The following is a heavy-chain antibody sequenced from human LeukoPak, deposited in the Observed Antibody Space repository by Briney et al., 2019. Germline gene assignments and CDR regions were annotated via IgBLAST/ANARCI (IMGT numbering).Heavy chain of an antibody. V-gene: IGHV1-3*02. CDR3: ANSKRDGYTHYYYYYRDV. D-gene: IGHD5-24*01. Sequence: ASVKVSCKASGYTFTSYAMHWVRQAPGHRLEWMGGSNAGNGNTKYSQEFQGRVTITRDTSASTAYMELSSLRSEDTAVYYCANSKRDGYTHYYYYYRDVWGKGTTVTVSS. CDR2: SNAGNGNT. CDR1: GYTFTSYA. J-gene: IGHJ6*03.